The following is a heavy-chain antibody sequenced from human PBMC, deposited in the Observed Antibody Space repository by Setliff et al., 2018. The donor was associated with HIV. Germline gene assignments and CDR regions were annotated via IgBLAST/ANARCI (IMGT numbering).Heavy chain of an antibody. D-gene: IGHD2-2*01. CDR1: GYTLTELS. V-gene: IGHV1-24*01. CDR3: ARDRPQYCSSPTCNLGIDY. CDR2: FDPEDGET. Sequence: ASVKVSCKVSGYTLTELSMHWVRQAPGKGLEWMGGFDPEDGETIYAQKFQGRVIMTRDTSTSTVYMELKSLRSDDTAVYYCARDRPQYCSSPTCNLGIDYWGQGTLVTVSS. J-gene: IGHJ4*02.